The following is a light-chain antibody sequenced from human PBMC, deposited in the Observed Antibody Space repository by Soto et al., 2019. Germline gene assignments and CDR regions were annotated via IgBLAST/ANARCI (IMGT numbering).Light chain of an antibody. CDR1: ETVSTN. J-gene: IGKJ5*01. Sequence: EIVMTQSPATLSVPPGERATLSCRATETVSTNLAWFQRKAGQAPRLLIYGASNRATGIPDRFSGSGSGTDFTLTISRLEPEDFAVYYCQQYGSSPPITFGQGTRLEIK. CDR3: QQYGSSPPIT. V-gene: IGKV3-20*01. CDR2: GAS.